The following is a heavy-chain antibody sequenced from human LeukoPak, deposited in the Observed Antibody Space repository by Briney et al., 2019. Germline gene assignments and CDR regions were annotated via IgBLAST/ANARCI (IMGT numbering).Heavy chain of an antibody. J-gene: IGHJ4*02. D-gene: IGHD2-15*01. V-gene: IGHV4-59*12. CDR2: IYYSGIT. CDR3: ARGAYCSGGSCYWYY. Sequence: PSETLSLTCTVSGGSIGSYYWNWIRQPPGKGLEWIGYIYYSGITNYNPSLKSRVTMSVDTSNNQFSLKLSSVTAADTAVYYCARGAYCSGGSCYWYYWGRGTLVTVSS. CDR1: GGSIGSYY.